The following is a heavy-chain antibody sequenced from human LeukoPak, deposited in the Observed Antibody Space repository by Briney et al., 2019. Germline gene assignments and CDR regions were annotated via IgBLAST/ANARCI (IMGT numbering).Heavy chain of an antibody. CDR1: GFTFSNYG. D-gene: IGHD6-13*01. Sequence: GRPLRLSCAASGFTFSNYGMHWVRQAPGKGLEWVAVISSDGNHKYYADSVRGRFTISRENAKNTVYLQMNSLRTEDTAVYYCAKDKGESSTWYVQKGYFDSWGQGTPVTVSS. CDR3: AKDKGESSTWYVQKGYFDS. J-gene: IGHJ4*02. CDR2: ISSDGNHK. V-gene: IGHV3-30*18.